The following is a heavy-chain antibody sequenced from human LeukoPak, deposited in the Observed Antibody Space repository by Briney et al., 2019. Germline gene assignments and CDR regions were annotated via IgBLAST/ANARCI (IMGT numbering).Heavy chain of an antibody. CDR3: ARTLYYYDSSGYLKLHAFDI. Sequence: GASVKVSCKASGYTFTSYGISWVRQAPGQGLEWMGWISAYNGNTNYAQKLQGRVTMTTDTSTSTAYMELRSLRSDDTAVYYCARTLYYYDSSGYLKLHAFDIWGQGTMVTVSS. CDR2: ISAYNGNT. CDR1: GYTFTSYG. V-gene: IGHV1-18*01. D-gene: IGHD3-22*01. J-gene: IGHJ3*02.